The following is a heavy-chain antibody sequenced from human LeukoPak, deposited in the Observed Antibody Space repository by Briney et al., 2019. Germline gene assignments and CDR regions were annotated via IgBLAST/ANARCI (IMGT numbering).Heavy chain of an antibody. J-gene: IGHJ6*03. CDR1: GFTFSSYS. CDR2: ISSSSSSYI. Sequence: GGSLRLSCAASGFTFSSYSMNWVRQAPGKGLEWVSSISSSSSSYIYNADSVKGRFTISRDNDKNSLYLQMNSLRAEDTALYHCARALGYMDVWGKGTTVTVSS. V-gene: IGHV3-21*04. CDR3: ARALGYMDV. D-gene: IGHD7-27*01.